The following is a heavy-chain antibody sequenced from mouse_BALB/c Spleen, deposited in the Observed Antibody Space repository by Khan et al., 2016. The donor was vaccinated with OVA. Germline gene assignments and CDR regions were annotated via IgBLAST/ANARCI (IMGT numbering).Heavy chain of an antibody. CDR2: ISYSGST. D-gene: IGHD1-1*01. Sequence: EVQLQESGPGLVKPSQSLSLTCTVTGYSITSAYAWSWIRQFPGNKLEWMGYISYSGSTSYNPSLKSRISITRDTSKHQFFLQLNSVTTEYTGTYYCARQNYYGYAMDDWGQGTSVTVSS. J-gene: IGHJ4*01. V-gene: IGHV3-2*02. CDR1: GYSITSAYA. CDR3: ARQNYYGYAMDD.